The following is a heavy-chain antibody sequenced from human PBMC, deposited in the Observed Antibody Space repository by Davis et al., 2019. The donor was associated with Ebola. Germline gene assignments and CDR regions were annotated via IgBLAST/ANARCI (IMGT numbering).Heavy chain of an antibody. V-gene: IGHV3-21*01. J-gene: IGHJ6*02. D-gene: IGHD3-22*01. CDR2: ISSGSNHI. CDR1: GFTFSRHS. CDR3: ARAGPDYYDSSGPLPYGMDV. Sequence: GESLKISCAASGFTFSRHSMHWVRQAPGKGLEWVSSISSGSNHIFYAESVKGRFIISRDNAKNSLYLQMNSLRAEDTAVYYCARAGPDYYDSSGPLPYGMDVWGQGTTVTVSS.